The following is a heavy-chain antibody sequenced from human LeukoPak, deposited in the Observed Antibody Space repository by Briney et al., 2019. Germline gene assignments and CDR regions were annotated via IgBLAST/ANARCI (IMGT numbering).Heavy chain of an antibody. V-gene: IGHV4-39*07. CDR3: AIYYYDSSEA. D-gene: IGHD3-22*01. Sequence: SETLSLTCTVSGGSISSSSYYWGWIRQPPGKGLEWIGSIYYSGSTFYNPSLKSRVSISVDTSKNQFSLKLGSVTAADTAVYYCAIYYYDSSEAWGQGTLVTVSS. CDR1: GGSISSSSYY. CDR2: IYYSGST. J-gene: IGHJ5*02.